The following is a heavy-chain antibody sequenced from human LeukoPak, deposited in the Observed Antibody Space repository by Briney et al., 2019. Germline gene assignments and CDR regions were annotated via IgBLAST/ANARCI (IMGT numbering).Heavy chain of an antibody. CDR1: GYTFTSYG. V-gene: IGHV1-18*01. CDR2: ISAYNGNT. D-gene: IGHD3-9*01. J-gene: IGHJ6*02. Sequence: ASVKVSCKASGYTFTSYGISWVEQAPGQGGEGMGGISAYNGNTNYAQKLQGRVTMTTDTSTSTAYMELRSLRSDDTAVYYCAREDHDILTGYRYYYGMDVWGQGTTVTVSS. CDR3: AREDHDILTGYRYYYGMDV.